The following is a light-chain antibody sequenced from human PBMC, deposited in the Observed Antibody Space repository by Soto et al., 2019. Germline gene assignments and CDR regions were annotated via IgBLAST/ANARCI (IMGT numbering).Light chain of an antibody. CDR3: QQLNSYPQT. V-gene: IGKV1-9*01. J-gene: IGKJ5*01. CDR2: SAS. Sequence: IQLTQSPSSLSASVGDRVTISCQASRGISSYLAWYQQNPGKPPKLLVYSASTLQRGVPSRFSGSGSGPDFALTISSLQPEDSATYFCQQLNSYPQTCGQGTRLEMK. CDR1: RGISSY.